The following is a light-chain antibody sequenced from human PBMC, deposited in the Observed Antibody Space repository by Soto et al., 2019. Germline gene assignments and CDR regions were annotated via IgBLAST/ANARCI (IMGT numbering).Light chain of an antibody. CDR3: CSFAGSSTS. CDR2: DDT. Sequence: QSALTQPASVSGSPGQSITISCTGTSSDVGTYKPVSWYQQYPGKAPKVIIYDDTKRPSGVSSRFSGSKSGNTASLTISVLQAEDEADYYCCSFAGSSTSFGGGTKVTVL. J-gene: IGLJ3*02. V-gene: IGLV2-23*01. CDR1: SSDVGTYKP.